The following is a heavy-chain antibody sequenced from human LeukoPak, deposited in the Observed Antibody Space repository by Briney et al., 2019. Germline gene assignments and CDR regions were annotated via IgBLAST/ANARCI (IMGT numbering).Heavy chain of an antibody. CDR3: ARGTGSSWYPYYFDY. J-gene: IGHJ4*02. CDR2: IYYSGST. Sequence: SQTLSLTCTVSGGSISSGDYYWSWIRQPPGKGLEWIGYIYYSGSTYYNPSLKSRATISVDTSKNQFSLKLSSVTAADTAVYYCARGTGSSWYPYYFDYWGQGTLVTVSS. D-gene: IGHD6-13*01. CDR1: GGSISSGDYY. V-gene: IGHV4-30-4*01.